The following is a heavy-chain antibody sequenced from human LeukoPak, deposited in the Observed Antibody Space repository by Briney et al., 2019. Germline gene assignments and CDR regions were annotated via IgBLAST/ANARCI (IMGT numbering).Heavy chain of an antibody. CDR1: GFTFSSYA. CDR3: ARGREVSTGYYYYYGMDV. CDR2: IYSGGAT. J-gene: IGHJ6*02. Sequence: GGSLRLSCAASGFTFSSYAMSWVRQAPGKGLERVSAIYSGGATYNADSVKGRFTISRDNSKNTVYLQINSLRAEDTAVYYCARGREVSTGYYYYYGMDVWGQGTTVTVSS. V-gene: IGHV3-53*01. D-gene: IGHD1-1*01.